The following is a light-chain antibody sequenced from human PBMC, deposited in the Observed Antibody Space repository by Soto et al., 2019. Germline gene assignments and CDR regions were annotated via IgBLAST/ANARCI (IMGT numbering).Light chain of an antibody. CDR3: QQYQNWPTWT. CDR2: GAS. V-gene: IGKV3-15*01. Sequence: EIVVTQSPATLSLSPGERATLSCRASQSVSSNLAWYQQKRGQVPRLLIYGASTRATDIPARFSGSGSGTAFTLTISSLQSEDFAVYYCQQYQNWPTWTFGQGTKVEIK. J-gene: IGKJ1*01. CDR1: QSVSSN.